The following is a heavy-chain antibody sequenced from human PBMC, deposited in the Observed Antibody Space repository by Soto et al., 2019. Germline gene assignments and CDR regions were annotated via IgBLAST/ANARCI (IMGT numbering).Heavy chain of an antibody. CDR1: GGSLSGYY. CDR3: ARPKGMDV. J-gene: IGHJ6*04. Sequence: SETLSLTCAVYGGSLSGYYWSWIRQPPGKGLEWIGEINHSGSTNYNPSLKSRVTISVDTSKNQFSLKLSSVTAADTAVYFCARPKGMDVWGEGTTVTVSS. CDR2: INHSGST. V-gene: IGHV4-34*01.